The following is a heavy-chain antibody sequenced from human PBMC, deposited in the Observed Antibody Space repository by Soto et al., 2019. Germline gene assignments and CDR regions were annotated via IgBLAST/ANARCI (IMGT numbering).Heavy chain of an antibody. CDR3: ARTVAATRYYYYYGMDV. Sequence: QVQLVQSGAEVKKPGASVKVSCKASGYTFTGYYMHWVRQAPGQGLEWMGWINPNSGGTNYAQKFQRRVTLTRDTSISTAYMELSRLRSDDTAVYYCARTVAATRYYYYYGMDVWGQGTTVTVSS. CDR1: GYTFTGYY. D-gene: IGHD2-15*01. CDR2: INPNSGGT. J-gene: IGHJ6*02. V-gene: IGHV1-2*02.